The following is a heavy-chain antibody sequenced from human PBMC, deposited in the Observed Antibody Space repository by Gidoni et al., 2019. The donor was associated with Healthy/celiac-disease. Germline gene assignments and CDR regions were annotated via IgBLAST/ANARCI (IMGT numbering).Heavy chain of an antibody. D-gene: IGHD1-26*01. V-gene: IGHV3-73*01. CDR3: TRRSGSYGQDY. Sequence: EVQLVESGGGLVQPGGSLQLSCAASGFTFSGSAMHWVRQASGKGLEWVGRIRSKANSYATAYAASVKGRFTISRDDSKNTAYLQMNSLKTEDTAVYYCTRRSGSYGQDYWGQGTLVTVSS. J-gene: IGHJ4*02. CDR1: GFTFSGSA. CDR2: IRSKANSYAT.